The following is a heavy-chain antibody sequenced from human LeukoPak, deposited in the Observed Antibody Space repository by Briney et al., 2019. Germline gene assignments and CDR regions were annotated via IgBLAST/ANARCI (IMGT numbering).Heavy chain of an antibody. CDR1: GYTLTELS. J-gene: IGHJ5*02. V-gene: IGHV1-69*04. Sequence: SVKVSCKVSGYTLTELSMHWVRQAPGKGLEWMGRIIPILGIANYAQKFQGRVTITADKSTSTAYMELSSLRSEDTAVYYCARDPDIVEGFDPWGQGTLVTVSS. CDR2: IIPILGIA. D-gene: IGHD2-21*01. CDR3: ARDPDIVEGFDP.